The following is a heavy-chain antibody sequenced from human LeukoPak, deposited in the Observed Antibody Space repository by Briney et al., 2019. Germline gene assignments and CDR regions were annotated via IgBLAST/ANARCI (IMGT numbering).Heavy chain of an antibody. CDR2: ISGYNGNT. CDR3: ARDRPTAMESSFYFYGMDV. Sequence: ASVKVSCKASGYTLTSYGISWVRLAPGQGLEWMGWISGYNGNTNYAQKLQGRVTMTTDTSTSTAYMELRSLRSDDMAVYYCARDRPTAMESSFYFYGMDVWGQGTTVTVSS. V-gene: IGHV1-18*03. CDR1: GYTLTSYG. J-gene: IGHJ6*02. D-gene: IGHD5-18*01.